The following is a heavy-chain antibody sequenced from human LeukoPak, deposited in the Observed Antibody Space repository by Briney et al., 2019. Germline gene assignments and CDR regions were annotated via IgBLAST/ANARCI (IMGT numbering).Heavy chain of an antibody. D-gene: IGHD2-21*02. V-gene: IGHV3-23*01. Sequence: GGSLRLSCAASGFTFSSYEMNWVRQAPGKGLEWVSAISGSGGSTYYAGSVKGRFTISRDNSKNTLYLQMNSLRADDTTVYYCAKSHHVTAIDYWGQGTLVTVSS. J-gene: IGHJ4*02. CDR3: AKSHHVTAIDY. CDR2: ISGSGGST. CDR1: GFTFSSYE.